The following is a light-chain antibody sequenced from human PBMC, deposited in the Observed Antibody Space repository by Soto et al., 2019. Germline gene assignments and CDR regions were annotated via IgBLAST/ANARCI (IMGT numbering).Light chain of an antibody. CDR2: EVS. V-gene: IGLV2-14*01. CDR1: SSDVGGYNY. J-gene: IGLJ2*01. CDR3: SSYTSSSTLAVV. Sequence: QSALTQPASVSGSCGQSITISCTGTSSDVGGYNYVSWYQQHPGKAPKLMIYEVSNRPSGVSNCFSGSKSGNTASLTISGLQAEDEADYYCSSYTSSSTLAVVFGGGTKLTVL.